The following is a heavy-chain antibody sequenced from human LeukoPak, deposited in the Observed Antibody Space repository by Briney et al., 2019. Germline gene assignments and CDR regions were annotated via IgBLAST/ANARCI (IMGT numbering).Heavy chain of an antibody. J-gene: IGHJ4*02. Sequence: PSQTLSLTCTVSGGSISSGGYYWSWIRQHPGKGLEWIGYIYYSGSTYYNPSLKSRVTISVDTSKNQFSLKLSSVTAADTAVYYCARAGYYYHSSGYYYFAYWGQGTLVTVSS. V-gene: IGHV4-31*03. CDR2: IYYSGST. D-gene: IGHD3-22*01. CDR1: GGSISSGGYY. CDR3: ARAGYYYHSSGYYYFAY.